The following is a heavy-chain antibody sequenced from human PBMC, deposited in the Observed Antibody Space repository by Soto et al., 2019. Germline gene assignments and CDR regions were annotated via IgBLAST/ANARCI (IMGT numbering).Heavy chain of an antibody. V-gene: IGHV4-34*01. J-gene: IGHJ5*02. D-gene: IGHD3-3*01. CDR2: INHSGST. CDR3: ARGRKQARFLEWLYNWFDP. Sequence: PSETLSLTCAVYGGSFSGYYWSWIRQPPGKGLEWIGEINHSGSTNYNPSLKSRVTISVDTSKNQFSLKLSSVTAADTAVYYCARGRKQARFLEWLYNWFDPWGQGTLVTVSS. CDR1: GGSFSGYY.